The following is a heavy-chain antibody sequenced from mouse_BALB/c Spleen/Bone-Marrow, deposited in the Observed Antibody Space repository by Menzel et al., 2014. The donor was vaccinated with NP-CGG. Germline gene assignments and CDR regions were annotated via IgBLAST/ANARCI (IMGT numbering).Heavy chain of an antibody. Sequence: EVKLLESAGGLVQPGGSLKLSCAASGFDFSSYWMSWVRQAPGKGLEWTGEINPDSSTINYTPSLKDKFIISRVHAKNTLYLQENKMRSEDTALYYCTGLHYYGYSAYWGQGTLVTVST. CDR1: GFDFSSYW. CDR3: TGLHYYGYSAY. D-gene: IGHD1-2*01. V-gene: IGHV4-1*02. J-gene: IGHJ3*01. CDR2: INPDSSTI.